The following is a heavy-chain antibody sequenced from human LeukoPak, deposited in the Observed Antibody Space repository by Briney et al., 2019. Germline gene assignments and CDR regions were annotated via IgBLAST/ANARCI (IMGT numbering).Heavy chain of an antibody. J-gene: IGHJ4*02. D-gene: IGHD2-21*02. CDR2: ISSSSTI. CDR1: GFTFSSYS. Sequence: GGSLRLSCAASGFTFSSYSMNWVRQAPGKGLEWVSYISSSSTIYYADSVKGRFTISRDNAKNSLYLQMNSLRDEDTAVYYCAREYCGGDCHSYYFGYWGQGTLVTVSS. V-gene: IGHV3-48*02. CDR3: AREYCGGDCHSYYFGY.